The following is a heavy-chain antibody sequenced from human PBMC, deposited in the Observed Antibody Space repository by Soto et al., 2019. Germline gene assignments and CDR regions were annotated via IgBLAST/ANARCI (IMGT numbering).Heavy chain of an antibody. Sequence: ASVNVSCKASGYTFTIHYVHWVRQAPGQGLEWMGIINPSGGSTNYAQKFQDRVTMTRDTSTSTVYMELSSLRSDDTAVYYCARGVAGDYAGFRDSWGQGTLVTASS. J-gene: IGHJ4*02. CDR3: ARGVAGDYAGFRDS. CDR2: INPSGGST. V-gene: IGHV1-46*01. CDR1: GYTFTIHY. D-gene: IGHD4-17*01.